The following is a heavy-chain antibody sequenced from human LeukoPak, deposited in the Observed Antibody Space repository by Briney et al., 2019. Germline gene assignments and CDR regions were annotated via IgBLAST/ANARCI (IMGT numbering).Heavy chain of an antibody. CDR2: IYADGNT. CDR1: GFIVNTNY. CDR3: ARDSYGDANFDT. D-gene: IGHD4-17*01. Sequence: GRSLRLSCAASGFIVNTNYMSWVRQAPGRGLEWVSFIYADGNTYYADSVKGRFTISRDISKNAVFLQMNSLRAEDTAVYYCARDSYGDANFDTWGQGTLVTVSS. V-gene: IGHV3-53*01. J-gene: IGHJ4*02.